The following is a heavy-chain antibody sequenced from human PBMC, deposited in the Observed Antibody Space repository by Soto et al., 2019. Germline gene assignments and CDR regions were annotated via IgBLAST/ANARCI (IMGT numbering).Heavy chain of an antibody. D-gene: IGHD3-10*01. CDR3: ARDSQLLWFGELFLPLAVFDY. CDR2: ISAYNGNT. CDR1: GYTFTSYG. V-gene: IGHV1-18*01. Sequence: GASVKVSCKASGYTFTSYGISWVRQAPGQGLEWMGWISAYNGNTNYAQKLQGRVTMTTDTSTSTAYMELRSLRSDDTAVYYCARDSQLLWFGELFLPLAVFDYWGQGTLVTVSS. J-gene: IGHJ4*02.